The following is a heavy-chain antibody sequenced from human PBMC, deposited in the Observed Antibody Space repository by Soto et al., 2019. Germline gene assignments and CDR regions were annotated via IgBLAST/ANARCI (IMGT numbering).Heavy chain of an antibody. J-gene: IGHJ6*01. Sequence: QVQLVESGGGVVQPGRSLRLSCAASGFTFSSYGMHWVRQAPGKGLEWVAVISYDGSNKYYADSVKGRFTISRDNSKNTLYLQMNSLRAEDTAVYYCAKDLGYCSGGSCYYYYYGMDVW. V-gene: IGHV3-30*18. D-gene: IGHD2-15*01. CDR2: ISYDGSNK. CDR1: GFTFSSYG. CDR3: AKDLGYCSGGSCYYYYYGMDV.